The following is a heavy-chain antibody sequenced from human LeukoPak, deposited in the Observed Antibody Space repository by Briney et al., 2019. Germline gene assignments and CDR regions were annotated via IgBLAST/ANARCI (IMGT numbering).Heavy chain of an antibody. CDR2: IYFSGST. V-gene: IGHV4-39*07. J-gene: IGHJ6*03. CDR3: AREGRYYYDSSGYYPLVYYYYYYMDV. CDR1: GASISSSTYY. D-gene: IGHD3-22*01. Sequence: TSETLSLTCTVSGASISSSTYYWGWIRQPPGKGLEWIGSIYFSGSTYYNPSLESRVTISVDTSKNQFSLKLSSVTAADTAVYYCAREGRYYYDSSGYYPLVYYYYYYMDVWGKGTTVTVSS.